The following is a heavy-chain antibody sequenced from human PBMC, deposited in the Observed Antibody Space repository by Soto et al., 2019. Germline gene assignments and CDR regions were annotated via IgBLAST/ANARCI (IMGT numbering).Heavy chain of an antibody. J-gene: IGHJ6*02. V-gene: IGHV3-64*01. CDR1: GFTFSSYA. CDR3: ARGIVATYGMDV. Sequence: EVQLVESGGGLVQPGGSLRLSCAASGFTFSSYAMHWVRQAPGKGLEYVSAIRSNGGSTYYANSVKGRFTISRDNSKNTLYLQMGSLRAEDMAVYYCARGIVATYGMDVWGQGTTVTVSS. CDR2: IRSNGGST. D-gene: IGHD5-12*01.